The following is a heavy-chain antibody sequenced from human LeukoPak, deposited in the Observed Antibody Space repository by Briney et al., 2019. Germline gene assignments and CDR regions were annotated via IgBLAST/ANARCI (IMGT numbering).Heavy chain of an antibody. Sequence: SGASLRPSCAASGFTFSESWMSWVRQAPGQVPEGVCALKVNRGEAANVDSVKGRFNISRDNAKNSLYLQMNSLRVEDTAVYYCATYTNWVAGDVWGQGTTVSVS. CDR2: LKVNRGEA. V-gene: IGHV3-7*01. CDR3: ATYTNWVAGDV. J-gene: IGHJ6*02. CDR1: GFTFSESW. D-gene: IGHD1-1*01.